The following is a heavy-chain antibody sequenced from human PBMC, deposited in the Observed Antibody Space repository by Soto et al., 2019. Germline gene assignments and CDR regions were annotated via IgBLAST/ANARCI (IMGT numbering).Heavy chain of an antibody. Sequence: QPGGSLRLSCAASGFTFSSYGMHWVRQAPGKGLEWVAVIWYDGSNKYYADSVKGRFTISRDNSKNTLYLQMNSLRAEDTAVYYCARDRQQLVQGAFDIWGQGTMVTVSS. J-gene: IGHJ3*02. V-gene: IGHV3-33*01. CDR1: GFTFSSYG. D-gene: IGHD6-13*01. CDR3: ARDRQQLVQGAFDI. CDR2: IWYDGSNK.